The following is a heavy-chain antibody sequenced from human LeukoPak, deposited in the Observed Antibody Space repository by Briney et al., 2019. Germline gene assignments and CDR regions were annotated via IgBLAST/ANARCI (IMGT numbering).Heavy chain of an antibody. V-gene: IGHV1-69*06. D-gene: IGHD7-27*01. CDR3: ARDPLGSSSNWFDP. CDR1: GGTFSSYA. Sequence: ASVKVSCKASGGTFSSYAISWVRQAPGQGLEWMGGIIPIFGTANYAQKFQGRVTITADKSTSTAYMELSSLRSEDTAVYYCARDPLGSSSNWFDPWGQGTLATVSS. CDR2: IIPIFGTA. J-gene: IGHJ5*02.